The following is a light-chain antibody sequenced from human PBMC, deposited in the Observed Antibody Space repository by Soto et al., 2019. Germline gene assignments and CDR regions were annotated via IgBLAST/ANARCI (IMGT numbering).Light chain of an antibody. J-gene: IGLJ2*01. V-gene: IGLV2-14*03. CDR2: EVS. CDR1: SSDVGGYNY. Sequence: QSALIQPASVSGSPGQSITISCTGTSSDVGGYNYVSWYQQHPGKAPKVIIYEVSHRPSGVSSRFSGSKSGNTASLNISGLLAEDEADYYCGSHTDTSSSVFGGGTKLTVL. CDR3: GSHTDTSSSV.